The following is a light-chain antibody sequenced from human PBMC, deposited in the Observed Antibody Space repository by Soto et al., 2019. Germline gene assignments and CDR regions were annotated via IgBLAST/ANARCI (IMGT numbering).Light chain of an antibody. V-gene: IGKV3-20*01. J-gene: IGKJ2*01. CDR2: GAS. CDR1: QSVSSNF. CDR3: QHFGGSPPKYT. Sequence: VLAQSPGTLSLSPGERATLACRASQSVSSNFLAWYQHKVGQAPRLLMYGASSRAAGTTDRFSGSVSGTDFTLTISRVEPEDFAVYYCQHFGGSPPKYTFGQGTKLEI.